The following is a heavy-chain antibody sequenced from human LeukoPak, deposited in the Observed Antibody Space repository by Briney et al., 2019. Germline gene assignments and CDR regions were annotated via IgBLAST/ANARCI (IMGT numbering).Heavy chain of an antibody. J-gene: IGHJ4*02. CDR1: GFTFNKYG. V-gene: IGHV3-30*02. D-gene: IGHD6-13*01. Sequence: GGSLRLSCAASGFTFNKYGMHWVRQAPGKGLEWVAFIRYDGTNKYYADSVKGRFTISRDNSKNTLYLQMNSLRAEDTALYYCAKESGIAGPFDFWGQGTLVTVSS. CDR2: IRYDGTNK. CDR3: AKESGIAGPFDF.